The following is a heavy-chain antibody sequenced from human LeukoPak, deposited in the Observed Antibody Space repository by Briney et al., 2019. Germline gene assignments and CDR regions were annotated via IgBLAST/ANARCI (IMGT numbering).Heavy chain of an antibody. J-gene: IGHJ4*02. D-gene: IGHD4-17*01. Sequence: ASVKVSCKASGYTFTSYYMHWVRQAPGQGLEWMGWINPNSGGTNYAQKFQGRVTMTRDTSISTAYMELSRLRSDDTAVYYCARDSRLLREFDYWGQGTLVTVSS. V-gene: IGHV1-2*02. CDR2: INPNSGGT. CDR1: GYTFTSYY. CDR3: ARDSRLLREFDY.